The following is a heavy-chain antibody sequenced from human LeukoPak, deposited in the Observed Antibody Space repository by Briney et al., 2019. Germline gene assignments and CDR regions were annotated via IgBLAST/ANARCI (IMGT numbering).Heavy chain of an antibody. CDR1: GYTFTSYA. CDR3: ARRGLRRRYYYYGTDV. Sequence: GASVKVSCKASGYTFTSYAMNWVRQAPGQGLEWMGWINTNTGNPTYAQGFTGRFVFSLDTSVSTAYLQISSLKAEDTAVYYCARRGLRRRYYYYGTDVWGQGTTVTVSS. D-gene: IGHD4-17*01. CDR2: INTNTGNP. J-gene: IGHJ6*02. V-gene: IGHV7-4-1*02.